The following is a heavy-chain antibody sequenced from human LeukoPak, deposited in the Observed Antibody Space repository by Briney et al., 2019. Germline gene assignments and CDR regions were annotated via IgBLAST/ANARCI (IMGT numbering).Heavy chain of an antibody. D-gene: IGHD2-2*01. V-gene: IGHV1-2*02. Sequence: ASVKVSCKVSGYTLTELSMHWVRQAPGQGLEWMGWINPNSGGTNYAQKFQGRVTMTRDTSISTAYMELSRLRSDDTAVYYCARDLDIVVVPAAYFDYWGQGTLVTVSS. CDR2: INPNSGGT. J-gene: IGHJ4*02. CDR3: ARDLDIVVVPAAYFDY. CDR1: GYTLTELS.